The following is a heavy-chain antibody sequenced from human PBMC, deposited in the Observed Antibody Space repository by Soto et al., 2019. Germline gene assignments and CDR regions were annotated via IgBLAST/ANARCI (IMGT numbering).Heavy chain of an antibody. CDR2: IYYSGST. Sequence: SETLSLTCTVSGGSISSYYWSWIRQPPGKGLEWIGYIYYSGSTNYNPSLKSRVTISVDTSKNQFSLKLSSVTAADTAVYYCARLSLVMGEDYWGQGTLVTVSS. D-gene: IGHD3-16*02. J-gene: IGHJ4*02. CDR3: ARLSLVMGEDY. CDR1: GGSISSYY. V-gene: IGHV4-59*08.